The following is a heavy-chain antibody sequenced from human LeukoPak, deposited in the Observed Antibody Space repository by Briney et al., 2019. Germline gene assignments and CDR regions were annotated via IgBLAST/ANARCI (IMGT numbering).Heavy chain of an antibody. J-gene: IGHJ4*02. V-gene: IGHV1-8*01. CDR2: MNPNSGNT. Sequence: ASVKVSCKASGYTFTSYDINWVRQATGQGLEWMGWMNPNSGNTGYAQKFHGRVTMTRNTSTSTVYMELSSLRSEDTAVYYCARDLRRHGEYWGQGTLVPVSS. CDR1: GYTFTSYD. D-gene: IGHD4-17*01. CDR3: ARDLRRHGEY.